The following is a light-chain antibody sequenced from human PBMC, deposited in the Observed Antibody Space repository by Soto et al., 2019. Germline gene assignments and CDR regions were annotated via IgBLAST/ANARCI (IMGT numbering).Light chain of an antibody. J-gene: IGLJ1*01. Sequence: QSVLTQPPSVSGAPGQRVTISCTGSSSNIGAGYDVHWYQQLPRTAPKLLISGNTNRPSGGPDRFSGSKSDTSASLAITGIQAEDEADYYCQSYDTSLRAYVFGTGTKVTVL. CDR3: QSYDTSLRAYV. CDR2: GNT. CDR1: SSNIGAGYD. V-gene: IGLV1-40*01.